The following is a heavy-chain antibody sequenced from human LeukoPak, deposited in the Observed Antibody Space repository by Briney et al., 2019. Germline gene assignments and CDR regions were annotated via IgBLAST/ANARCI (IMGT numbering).Heavy chain of an antibody. CDR2: IYPGDSDT. V-gene: IGHV5-51*01. CDR1: GYRFTSYW. D-gene: IGHD3-22*01. J-gene: IGHJ3*02. CDR3: ARAIYDYYDSSGLEAFDI. Sequence: GESLKISCKGSGYRFTSYWIGWVRQMPGKGLEWMGIIYPGDSDTRYSPSFQGQVTISADKSISTAYLQWSSLKASDTAMYYCARAIYDYYDSSGLEAFDIWGQGTMVTVSS.